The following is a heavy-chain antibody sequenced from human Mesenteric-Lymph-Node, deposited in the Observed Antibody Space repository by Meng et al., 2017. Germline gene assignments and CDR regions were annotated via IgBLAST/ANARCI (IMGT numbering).Heavy chain of an antibody. CDR3: ARDITGDGLAYFDF. Sequence: ASVKVSCKVSGYTLTELSMHWVRQAPGQGLEWMGWINTQNGDTNYEQKLQGRVTITSDTSLSTAYMELRRLRSDDTAIYYCARDITGDGLAYFDFWDQGTLVTVSS. CDR1: GYTLTELS. CDR2: INTQNGDT. J-gene: IGHJ4*02. V-gene: IGHV1-2*02. D-gene: IGHD5-24*01.